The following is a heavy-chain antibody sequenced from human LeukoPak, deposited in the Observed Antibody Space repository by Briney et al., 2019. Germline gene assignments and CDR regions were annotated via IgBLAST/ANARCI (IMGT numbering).Heavy chain of an antibody. CDR1: GFTFSSYS. CDR3: ARRGLRGYSYGYSDY. J-gene: IGHJ4*02. D-gene: IGHD5-18*01. CDR2: ISSSSSYI. Sequence: GGSLRLSCAASGFTFSSYSMNWVRQAPGKGLEWVSSISSSSSYIYYADSVKGRFTISRDNAKNSLYLQMDSLRAEDTAVYYCARRGLRGYSYGYSDYWGQGTLVTVSS. V-gene: IGHV3-21*01.